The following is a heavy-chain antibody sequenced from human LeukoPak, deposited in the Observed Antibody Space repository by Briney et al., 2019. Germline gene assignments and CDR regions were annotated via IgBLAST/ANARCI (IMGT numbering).Heavy chain of an antibody. V-gene: IGHV3-30*02. J-gene: IGHJ4*02. D-gene: IGHD3-22*01. CDR3: AKHYDSSGYYRDY. CDR1: GFTFSNYG. Sequence: SGGSLRLSCAASGFTFSNYGMRWVRQAPGKGLEWVAFIRYDGSNKYYGDSVKGRFTISRDNSKNTLYLQMNSLRTEDTAVYYCAKHYDSSGYYRDYWGQGTLVTVSS. CDR2: IRYDGSNK.